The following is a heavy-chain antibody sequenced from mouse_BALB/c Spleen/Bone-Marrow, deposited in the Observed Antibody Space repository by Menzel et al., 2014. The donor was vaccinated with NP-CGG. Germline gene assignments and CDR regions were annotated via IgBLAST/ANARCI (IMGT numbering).Heavy chain of an antibody. CDR2: INPGSGGI. CDR3: ARELVRGMDY. V-gene: IGHV1-54*01. CDR1: GYAFTNYW. D-gene: IGHD1-1*01. Sequence: LVESGAELVRPGTSVKVSCKASGYAFTNYWIEWIKQRPGQGLEWIGVINPGSGGINYSEKFKGRATLTADKSSSTAYMQLSSLTSDDSAVYFCARELVRGMDYWGQGTSVTVSS. J-gene: IGHJ4*01.